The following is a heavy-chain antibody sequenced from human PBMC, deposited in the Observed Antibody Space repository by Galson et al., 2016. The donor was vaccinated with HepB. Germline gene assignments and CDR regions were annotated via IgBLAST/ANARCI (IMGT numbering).Heavy chain of an antibody. J-gene: IGHJ5*02. D-gene: IGHD4-11*01. CDR3: ARDSGYSNGNWFDP. V-gene: IGHV4-31*03. CDR1: GASISSVVYY. CDR2: IYYSGST. Sequence: TLSLTCTVSGASISSVVYYWSWIRQHPGKSLEWIGYIYYSGSTSYNPSLKSRLTISLDTSKNQFSLKLTSVTAADTAVYYCARDSGYSNGNWFDPWGQGTLVTVSS.